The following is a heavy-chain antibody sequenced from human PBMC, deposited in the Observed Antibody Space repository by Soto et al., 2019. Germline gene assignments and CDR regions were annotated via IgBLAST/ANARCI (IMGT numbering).Heavy chain of an antibody. Sequence: ASVKVSCKASGYTFTSYGISWVRQAPGQGLEWMGWISTYNGNTNYAQKLQGRVTMTTDTSTSTAYMELRSLRSDDTAVYYCASGLRTIAAAGTNYYYGMDVWGQGTTVTVSS. CDR3: ASGLRTIAAAGTNYYYGMDV. V-gene: IGHV1-18*04. CDR1: GYTFTSYG. D-gene: IGHD6-13*01. CDR2: ISTYNGNT. J-gene: IGHJ6*02.